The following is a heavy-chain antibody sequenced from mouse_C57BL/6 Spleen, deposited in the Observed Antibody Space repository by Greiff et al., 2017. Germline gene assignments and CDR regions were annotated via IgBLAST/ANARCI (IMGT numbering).Heavy chain of an antibody. J-gene: IGHJ2*01. CDR2: IDPDTGGT. CDR3: TSPYDPFDY. CDR1: GYTFTDYD. V-gene: IGHV1-15*01. Sequence: QVQLQQSGAELVRPGASVTLSCKASGYTFTDYDMHWVKQTPVHGLEWIGAIDPDTGGTAYNQKFKGKARLTADKSSSTAYMDLRSLTSEESDVYYCTSPYDPFDYWGQGTTRTVSS. D-gene: IGHD2-3*01.